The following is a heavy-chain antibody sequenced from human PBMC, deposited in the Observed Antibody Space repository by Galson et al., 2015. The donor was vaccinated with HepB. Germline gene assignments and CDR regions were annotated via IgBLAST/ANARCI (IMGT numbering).Heavy chain of an antibody. J-gene: IGHJ6*02. CDR2: INTGNGDT. V-gene: IGHV1-3*04. D-gene: IGHD2-2*01. CDR3: ACFGDNGDDQYQGLDV. Sequence: SVKVSCKASGHTFGAYAVHWVRQAPGHRPEWMGWINTGNGDTKSSQKFQARLTLSRDASANTAYMEVRSLISTDTAVYYCACFGDNGDDQYQGLDVWDQGTTLTVAS. CDR1: GHTFGAYA.